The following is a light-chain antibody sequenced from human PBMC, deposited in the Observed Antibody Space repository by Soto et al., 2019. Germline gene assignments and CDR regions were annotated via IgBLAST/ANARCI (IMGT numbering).Light chain of an antibody. V-gene: IGKV1-33*01. CDR1: QDISKY. CDR2: DAS. Sequence: DIQMTQSPSSLSASVGDRVTISCQASQDISKYLNWYQQHPGKAPRLLIYDASSLDAGVPSRFSGSGSGTDFTVTIDSLQPEDIATYFCQQFDTLPPAFGQGTKLEIK. CDR3: QQFDTLPPA. J-gene: IGKJ2*01.